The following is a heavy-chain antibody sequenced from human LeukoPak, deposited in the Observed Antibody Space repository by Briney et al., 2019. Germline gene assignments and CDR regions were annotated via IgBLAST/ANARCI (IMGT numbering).Heavy chain of an antibody. D-gene: IGHD6-13*01. CDR1: GFAFSTYT. J-gene: IGHJ4*02. CDR2: ISSSSGYI. Sequence: PGGSLRLSCAASGFAFSTYTINWVRQAPGKGLEWVSSISSSSGYIYYADSVKGRFTISRDNAKNSLYLQMNSLRAEDTAVYYCARGRYGAAAGTGFDYWGQGTLVTVSS. CDR3: ARGRYGAAAGTGFDY. V-gene: IGHV3-21*01.